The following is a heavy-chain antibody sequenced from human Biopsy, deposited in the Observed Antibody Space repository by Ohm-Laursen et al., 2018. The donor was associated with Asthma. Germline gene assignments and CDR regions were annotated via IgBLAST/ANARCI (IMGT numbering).Heavy chain of an antibody. Sequence: SVKVSRKASGYTVTRYAINWVRQAPGQGLEWMGWINTNTGNPTYAQGFTGRFVFSLDTSVNTAHLQISSLKAEDTAVYYCARMISYYHEMRAPFFDYWGQGTLVTVSS. CDR1: GYTVTRYA. D-gene: IGHD3-22*01. J-gene: IGHJ4*02. V-gene: IGHV7-4-1*02. CDR2: INTNTGNP. CDR3: ARMISYYHEMRAPFFDY.